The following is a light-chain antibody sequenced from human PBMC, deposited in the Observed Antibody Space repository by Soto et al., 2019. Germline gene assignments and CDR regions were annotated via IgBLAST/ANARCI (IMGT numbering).Light chain of an antibody. J-gene: IGKJ1*01. Sequence: DIQMTQSPSTLSASVGDRVTITCRASQSISGSLAWYQQKPGKAPRLLIYEASNLKSAVPSRFSGSGSRTEYTLTISSLQPDDSASYYCQQYNGYWTFGQGTRVEIK. CDR2: EAS. V-gene: IGKV1-5*03. CDR1: QSISGS. CDR3: QQYNGYWT.